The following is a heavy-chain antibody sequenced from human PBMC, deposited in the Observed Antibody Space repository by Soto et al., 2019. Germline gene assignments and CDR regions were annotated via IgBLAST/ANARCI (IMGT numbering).Heavy chain of an antibody. V-gene: IGHV4-39*01. D-gene: IGHD5-12*01. Sequence: SETLSLTCTVSGGSISSSSYYWGWIRQPPGKGLEWIGSIYYSGSTYYNPSLKSRVTISVDTSKNQFSLKLSSVTAAETAVYYCARHRKIVATPFDIWGQGTMVTVSS. CDR1: GGSISSSSYY. CDR3: ARHRKIVATPFDI. CDR2: IYYSGST. J-gene: IGHJ3*02.